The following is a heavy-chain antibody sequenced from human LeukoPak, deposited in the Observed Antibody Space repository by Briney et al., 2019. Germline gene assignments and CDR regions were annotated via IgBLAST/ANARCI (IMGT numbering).Heavy chain of an antibody. J-gene: IGHJ5*02. CDR2: IYTSGST. Sequence: SETLSLTCTVSGGSISISSYYWSWIRQPAGKGLEWIGRIYTSGSTNYNPSLKSRVTMSVDTSKNQFSLKLTSVTAADTAVYYCARGQPYSKPKNWFDPWGQGTLVTVSS. D-gene: IGHD4-11*01. V-gene: IGHV4-4*07. CDR3: ARGQPYSKPKNWFDP. CDR1: GGSISISSYY.